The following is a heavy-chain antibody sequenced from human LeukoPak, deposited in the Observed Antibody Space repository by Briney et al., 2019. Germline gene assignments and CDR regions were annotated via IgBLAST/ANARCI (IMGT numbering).Heavy chain of an antibody. D-gene: IGHD3-9*01. Sequence: GTSLRLSCVASGFTFTNYAMSWVRQAPGKGLEWVSAITGSDGSSYYADSVKGRFTISRDNSKNTLYLQVNSLRAEDTAVYYCAKWGDYVILTGYYVPDYWGQGTLVTVSS. V-gene: IGHV3-23*01. CDR1: GFTFTNYA. CDR2: ITGSDGSS. CDR3: AKWGDYVILTGYYVPDY. J-gene: IGHJ4*02.